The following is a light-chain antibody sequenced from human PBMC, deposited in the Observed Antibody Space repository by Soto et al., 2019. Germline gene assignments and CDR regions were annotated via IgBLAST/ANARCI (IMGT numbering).Light chain of an antibody. CDR2: GNK. CDR1: NSNLGAGYD. V-gene: IGLV1-40*01. J-gene: IGLJ1*01. CDR3: QSFDNSLSCLSYV. Sequence: QSVLTQPPSVSGAPGQRVTISCTGSNSNLGAGYDVHWYQQHPGTAPKFLIYGNKNRPSGVPDRFSGSKSGSSASLAITGLQAEDEADYYCQSFDNSLSCLSYVFGTGTKVTVL.